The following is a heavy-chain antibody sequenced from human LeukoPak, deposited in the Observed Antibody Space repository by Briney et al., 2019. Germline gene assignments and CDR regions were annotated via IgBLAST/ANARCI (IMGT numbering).Heavy chain of an antibody. J-gene: IGHJ6*03. CDR1: GVTFSDSA. CDR3: ARGAGTIFGEYYYYMDV. D-gene: IGHD3-3*01. CDR2: ISSSGSYI. V-gene: IGHV3-21*01. Sequence: GGSLRLSCAASGVTFSDSAMTWVRQVPVEGLEWVSSISSSGSYIYYADSVKGRFTISRDNAKNSLYLQMNSLRADDTAVYHCARGAGTIFGEYYYYMDVWGKGTAVTVSS.